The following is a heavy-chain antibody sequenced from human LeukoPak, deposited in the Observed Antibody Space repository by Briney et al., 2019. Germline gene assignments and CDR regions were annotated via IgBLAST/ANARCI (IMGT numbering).Heavy chain of an antibody. CDR1: GFTFSSFA. Sequence: GGSLRLSCAASGFTFSSFAMHWVRQAPGKGLEWVAVISYDGSNKYYADSVKGRFTISRDNSEDTLYLQMNSLRAEDTAVFYCAKDMCSSTSCSRRAFDIWGQGTMVTVSS. CDR3: AKDMCSSTSCSRRAFDI. V-gene: IGHV3-30-3*01. CDR2: ISYDGSNK. J-gene: IGHJ3*02. D-gene: IGHD2-2*01.